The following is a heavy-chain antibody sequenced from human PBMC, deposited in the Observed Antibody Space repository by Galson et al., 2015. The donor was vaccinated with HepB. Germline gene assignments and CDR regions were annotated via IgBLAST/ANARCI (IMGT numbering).Heavy chain of an antibody. D-gene: IGHD5-18*01. CDR2: ISNSGGGT. J-gene: IGHJ4*02. CDR3: AILSGYSYGSRLD. CDR1: KFSISNYA. Sequence: SLRLSCAASKFSISNYAMSWVRQAPGKGLEWVSGISNSGGGTYYTDSVKGRFTISRDNSKNTLSLQMNSLRAEDTAVYYCAILSGYSYGSRLDWGQETLVTVSS. V-gene: IGHV3-23*01.